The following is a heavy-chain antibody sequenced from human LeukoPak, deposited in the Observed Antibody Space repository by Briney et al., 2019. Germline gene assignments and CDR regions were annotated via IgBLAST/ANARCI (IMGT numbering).Heavy chain of an antibody. CDR3: ARLRSGMDV. CDR1: GGSINSYY. CDR2: VYNSGST. Sequence: PSETLSLTCTVSGGSINSYYWTWIRQPPGKGLEWIANVYNSGSTNYNLSLKSRVTISVDMFKNQFSLKLTSVTAADTAVYYCARLRSGMDVWGQGTTVTVSS. J-gene: IGHJ6*02. V-gene: IGHV4-59*01.